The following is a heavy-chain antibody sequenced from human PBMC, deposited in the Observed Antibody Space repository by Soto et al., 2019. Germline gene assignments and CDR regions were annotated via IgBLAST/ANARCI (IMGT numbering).Heavy chain of an antibody. V-gene: IGHV3-43*01. CDR2: ISWDGGST. CDR3: AKDLSIAVTKFWFDY. J-gene: IGHJ4*02. CDR1: GFTFDDYT. Sequence: EVQLVESGGVVVQPGGSLRLSCAASGFTFDDYTMHWVRQAPGKGLEWVSLISWDGGSTYYADSVKGRFTISRDNSKNSLCLQMNSLRTEDTALYYCAKDLSIAVTKFWFDYWGQGTLVTVSS. D-gene: IGHD6-19*01.